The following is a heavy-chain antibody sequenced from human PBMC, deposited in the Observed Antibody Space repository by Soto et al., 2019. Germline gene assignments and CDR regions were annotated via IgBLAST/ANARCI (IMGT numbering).Heavy chain of an antibody. CDR2: VDPEDGKT. V-gene: IGHV1-24*01. Sequence: ASVKVSCKVSGYTLTELSMHWVRQAPGKGLEWMGCVDPEDGKTIYAQKFQGRVTMTTDTSTSTAYMELRSLTFDDTAVYYCARSPRIVTTATGIRDFAYWGQGTVVTVSS. CDR1: GYTLTELS. CDR3: ARSPRIVTTATGIRDFAY. D-gene: IGHD6-13*01. J-gene: IGHJ4*02.